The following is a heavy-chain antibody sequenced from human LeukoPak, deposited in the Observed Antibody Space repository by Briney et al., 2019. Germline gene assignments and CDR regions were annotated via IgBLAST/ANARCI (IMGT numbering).Heavy chain of an antibody. D-gene: IGHD7-27*01. CDR2: IYHTGST. CDR3: ASRKLGNDY. CDR1: GGSVSDYY. J-gene: IGHJ4*02. V-gene: IGHV4-59*02. Sequence: SETLSLTCTISGGSVSDYYWSWIRQSPGKGLEWIGYIYHTGSTSYSPSLKSRVTISADTSQNQFPLKLSSVTAADTAVYYCASRKLGNDYWGQGTLVTVSS.